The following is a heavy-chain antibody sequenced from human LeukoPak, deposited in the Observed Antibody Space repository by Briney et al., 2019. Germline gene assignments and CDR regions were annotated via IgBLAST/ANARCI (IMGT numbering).Heavy chain of an antibody. Sequence: GRSLRLSCAASGFTFSSYGMHWVRQAPGKGLQCVAVISYDGSNKYYADSVKGRFTISRDNSKNTLYLQMNSLRAEDTAVYYCAKDIGDIWFGELFGYWGQGTLVTVSS. D-gene: IGHD3-10*01. CDR3: AKDIGDIWFGELFGY. J-gene: IGHJ4*02. V-gene: IGHV3-30*18. CDR1: GFTFSSYG. CDR2: ISYDGSNK.